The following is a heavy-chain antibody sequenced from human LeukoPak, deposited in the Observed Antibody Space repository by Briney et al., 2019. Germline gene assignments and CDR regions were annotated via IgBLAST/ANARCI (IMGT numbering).Heavy chain of an antibody. D-gene: IGHD2/OR15-2a*01. V-gene: IGHV1-2*02. CDR3: ARNRGSDYDMDV. CDR1: GYTFTGFY. J-gene: IGHJ6*02. Sequence: ASVKVSCKASGYTFTGFYMHWVRQAPGQGLEWMGWMNPDNGDTNYAQKFQGRVAMTRDTAVSTVYMELSSLGSGDTAVYHCARNRGSDYDMDVWGQGTAVTVSS. CDR2: MNPDNGDT.